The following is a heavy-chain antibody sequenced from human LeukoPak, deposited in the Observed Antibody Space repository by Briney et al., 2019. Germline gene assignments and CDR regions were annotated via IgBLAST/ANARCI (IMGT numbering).Heavy chain of an antibody. CDR3: ARESGFSADF. D-gene: IGHD3-3*01. J-gene: IGHJ4*02. V-gene: IGHV3-48*04. Sequence: GSLRLSCAASGFTFSSYSMNWVRQAPGKGLEWVSYISSSSSTIYYADSVKGRFTVSRDNAKNSLYLQMSSLRVEDTAVYYCARESGFSADFWGEGTLVTVSS. CDR1: GFTFSSYS. CDR2: ISSSSSTI.